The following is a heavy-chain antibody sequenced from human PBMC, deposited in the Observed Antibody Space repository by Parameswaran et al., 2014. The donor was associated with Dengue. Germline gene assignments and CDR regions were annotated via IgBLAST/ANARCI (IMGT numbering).Heavy chain of an antibody. D-gene: IGHD5-12*01. J-gene: IGHJ4*02. Sequence: KGLEWMGVIYPGDSDTRYSPSFQGQVTISADKSISTAYLQWSSLKASDTAMYYCARSSTSGYDDPGDYWGQGTLVTVSS. CDR2: IYPGDSDT. CDR3: ARSSTSGYDDPGDY. V-gene: IGHV5-51*01.